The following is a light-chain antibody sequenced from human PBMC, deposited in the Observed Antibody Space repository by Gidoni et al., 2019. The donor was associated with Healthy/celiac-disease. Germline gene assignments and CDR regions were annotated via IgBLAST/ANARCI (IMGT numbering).Light chain of an antibody. V-gene: IGKV3D-15*03. Sequence: IVMTQSPATLSVSPGERATLSCRASQSVSSNLAWYQQKPGQAPRLLIYGASIRATGIPARFSGSGSGTEFTLTISILQSEDFAVYYCQQYNNWPPTWTFGQGTKVEIK. CDR1: QSVSSN. J-gene: IGKJ1*01. CDR3: QQYNNWPPTWT. CDR2: GAS.